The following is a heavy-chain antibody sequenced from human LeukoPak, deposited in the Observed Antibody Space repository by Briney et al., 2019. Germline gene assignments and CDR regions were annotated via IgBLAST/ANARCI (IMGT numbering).Heavy chain of an antibody. Sequence: GRSLRLSCAASGFTFSSYAMHWVRQAPGKGLEWVAVISYDGSNKYYADSVKGRFTISRDNSKNTLYLQMNSLRAEDTAVYYCAKVGLDWLVREYYFDYWGQGTLVTVSS. V-gene: IGHV3-30*04. CDR3: AKVGLDWLVREYYFDY. J-gene: IGHJ4*02. CDR2: ISYDGSNK. CDR1: GFTFSSYA. D-gene: IGHD6-19*01.